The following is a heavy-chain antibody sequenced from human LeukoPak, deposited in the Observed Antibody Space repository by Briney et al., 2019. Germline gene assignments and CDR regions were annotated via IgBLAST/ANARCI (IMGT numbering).Heavy chain of an antibody. V-gene: IGHV4-59*01. D-gene: IGHD6-13*01. CDR1: GGSISSYY. CDR2: IYYSGST. Sequence: SETLSLTCTVSGGSISSYYWSWLRQPPGKGLEWIGYIYYSGSTNYNPSLKSRVTISVDTSKNQFSLKLSSVTAADTAVYYCARRVGAATSYYYYGMDVWGQGTTVTVSS. J-gene: IGHJ6*02. CDR3: ARRVGAATSYYYYGMDV.